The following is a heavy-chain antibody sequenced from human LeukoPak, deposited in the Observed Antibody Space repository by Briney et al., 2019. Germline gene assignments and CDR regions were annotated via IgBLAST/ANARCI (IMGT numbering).Heavy chain of an antibody. V-gene: IGHV5-10-1*01. CDR1: GYSFTNYW. Sequence: GESLKISCKGSGYSFTNYWISWVRQMPGKGLEWMGRIDPSDSYTNYSPSFQGHVTISADKSISTAYLQWSSLKASDTAMYYCARRDPQVTTSDMDVWGQGTTVTVSS. D-gene: IGHD4-17*01. CDR2: IDPSDSYT. J-gene: IGHJ6*02. CDR3: ARRDPQVTTSDMDV.